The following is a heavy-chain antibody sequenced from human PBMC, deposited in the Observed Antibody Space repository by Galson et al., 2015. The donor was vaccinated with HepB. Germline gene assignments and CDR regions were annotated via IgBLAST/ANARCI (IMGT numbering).Heavy chain of an antibody. J-gene: IGHJ4*02. CDR2: INPSGGSA. Sequence: SVKVSCKASGYTFSTYYVHWVRQAPGQGLEWMGVINPSGGSANYAQKSQDRVTMTRDTSTGTVYMELSSLRFEDTAVYYCARVIVEPTAIPYYFYHWGQGALDTVSS. CDR3: ARVIVEPTAIPYYFYH. D-gene: IGHD2-2*01. CDR1: GYTFSTYY. V-gene: IGHV1-46*03.